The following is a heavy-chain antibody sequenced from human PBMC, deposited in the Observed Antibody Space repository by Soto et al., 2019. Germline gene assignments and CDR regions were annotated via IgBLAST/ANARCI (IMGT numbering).Heavy chain of an antibody. V-gene: IGHV4-61*01. J-gene: IGHJ5*02. CDR3: ARVGAVPYDPCWFDP. D-gene: IGHD3-16*01. Sequence: QVQLQESGPGLVKPSETLSLTCTVSGGSVSSGSYYWSWIRQPPGKGLEWIGDIYYSGSTNYNPSLKSRVTISVDTSKNQFSLKLSSVTAADTAVYYCARVGAVPYDPCWFDPWGQGTLVTVSS. CDR1: GGSVSSGSYY. CDR2: IYYSGST.